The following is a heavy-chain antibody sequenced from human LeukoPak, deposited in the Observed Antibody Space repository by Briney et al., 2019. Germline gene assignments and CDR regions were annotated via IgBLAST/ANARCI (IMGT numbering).Heavy chain of an antibody. CDR3: ARETRYCSSTSCSTLDY. D-gene: IGHD2-2*01. V-gene: IGHV4-61*02. CDR2: IYTSGST. Sequence: SETLSLTCNVSGGSISSGNYYWSWIRQPAGKGLEWIGRIYTSGSTNYDPSLKSRVTISVDTSKTQFSLKLSSVTAADTAVYYCARETRYCSSTSCSTLDYWGQGTLVTVSS. J-gene: IGHJ4*02. CDR1: GGSISSGNYY.